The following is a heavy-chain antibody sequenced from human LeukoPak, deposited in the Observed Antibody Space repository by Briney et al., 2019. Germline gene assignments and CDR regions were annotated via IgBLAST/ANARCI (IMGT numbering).Heavy chain of an antibody. Sequence: GEPLKISCKGSGYTFTTSWIAWVRQMPGKGLECMGIIYPRDSDTRYSPSFQGQVTISADKSISTAYLQWSSLRASDTAMYYCARLSQQALDYWGQGTLVTVSS. D-gene: IGHD6-13*01. J-gene: IGHJ4*02. CDR1: GYTFTTSW. CDR3: ARLSQQALDY. CDR2: IYPRDSDT. V-gene: IGHV5-51*01.